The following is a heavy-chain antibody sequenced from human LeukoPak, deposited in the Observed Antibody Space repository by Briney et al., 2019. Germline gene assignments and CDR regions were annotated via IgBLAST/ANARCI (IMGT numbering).Heavy chain of an antibody. J-gene: IGHJ3*02. V-gene: IGHV1-8*03. CDR2: MNPNSGNT. Sequence: GASVKVSCKASGYTFTSYDINWVRQATGQGLEWMGWMNPNSGNTGYAQKFQGRVTITRNTSISTAYMELSSLRSEDTAVYYCAREIRPGPSAFDIWGQGTMVTVSS. D-gene: IGHD4-17*01. CDR3: AREIRPGPSAFDI. CDR1: GYTFTSYD.